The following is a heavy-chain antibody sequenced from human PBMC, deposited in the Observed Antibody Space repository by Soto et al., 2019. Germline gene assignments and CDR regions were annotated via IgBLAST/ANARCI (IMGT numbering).Heavy chain of an antibody. CDR3: ARDAGRPYGMDV. Sequence: QLQLQESGPGLVKPSETLSLTCTVSGGSISSSSYYWGWIRQPPGKGLEWIGSIYYSGSTYYNPSLKSRVTISVDTSKNQFSLKLSSVTAADTAVYYCARDAGRPYGMDVWGQGTTVTVSS. CDR2: IYYSGST. J-gene: IGHJ6*02. CDR1: GGSISSSSYY. D-gene: IGHD1-1*01. V-gene: IGHV4-39*07.